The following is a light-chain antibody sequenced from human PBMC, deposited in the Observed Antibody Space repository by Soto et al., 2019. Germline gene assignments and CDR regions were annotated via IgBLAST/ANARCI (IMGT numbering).Light chain of an antibody. CDR1: SSDIGGYDY. J-gene: IGLJ3*02. CDR2: EVN. V-gene: IGLV2-8*01. CDR3: SSYAGSNNLV. Sequence: QSALTQPPSASGSPGQSVTISCTGTSSDIGGYDYVSWYQQHQGKAPKLIIYEVNKRPSGVPDRFSGSKSGNTASLIVSGLQAEDEADYYCSSYAGSNNLVFAGGTKVTVL.